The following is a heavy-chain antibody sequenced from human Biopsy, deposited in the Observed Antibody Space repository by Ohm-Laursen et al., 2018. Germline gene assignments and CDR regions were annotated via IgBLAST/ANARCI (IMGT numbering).Heavy chain of an antibody. CDR3: ARAVGIAAAPIDY. CDR1: GFPVSDYY. CDR2: INSSGSTK. Sequence: SLRLSCAATGFPVSDYYMSWIRQAPGRGLEWVSDINSSGSTKYHAESVKGRFTISRDNAMNSVYLQMNSLRGEDTAVYYCARAVGIAAAPIDYWGQGTPVTVSS. D-gene: IGHD2-15*01. V-gene: IGHV3-11*01. J-gene: IGHJ4*02.